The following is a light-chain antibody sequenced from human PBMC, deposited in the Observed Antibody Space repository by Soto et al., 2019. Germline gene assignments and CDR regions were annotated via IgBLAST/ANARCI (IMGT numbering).Light chain of an antibody. CDR3: QQYYNALWA. J-gene: IGKJ1*01. CDR1: QSVLYSSNNKNY. CDR2: WAS. Sequence: DIVMTQSPDSLAVSLGERATINCKSSQSVLYSSNNKNYLAWYQQKPGQPPKLLIYWASSRESGVPDRFSGSGSETDFTLTISSLQAEDVAVYYCQQYYNALWAFGQGTKVEIK. V-gene: IGKV4-1*01.